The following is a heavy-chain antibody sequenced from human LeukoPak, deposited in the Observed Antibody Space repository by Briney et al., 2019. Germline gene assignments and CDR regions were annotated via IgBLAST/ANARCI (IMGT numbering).Heavy chain of an antibody. Sequence: GGYLRLSCAASGFTFSNAWMSWVRQAPGKGLEWVGRIKSKTDGGTTDYAATVKGRFTISRDDSKNTLYLQMNSLKTEGTAVYHCTTDGYYDILTGYYKEFDYWGQGTLVTVSS. D-gene: IGHD3-9*01. CDR1: GFTFSNAW. V-gene: IGHV3-15*01. CDR3: TTDGYYDILTGYYKEFDY. CDR2: IKSKTDGGTT. J-gene: IGHJ4*02.